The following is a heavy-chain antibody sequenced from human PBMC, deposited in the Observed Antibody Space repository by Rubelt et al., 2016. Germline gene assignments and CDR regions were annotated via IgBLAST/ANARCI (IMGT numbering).Heavy chain of an antibody. J-gene: IGHJ4*02. Sequence: QVQLQQRGAGLLKPSETLSLTCTVSGDSISSSSYYWGWIRQPPGKGLEWIGSIYYSGSTYYTPSLKGGVTISGDTYKNQVSLKLSSVTAAETDVYYCARFSLGRYYCDYWGQGTLVTVSS. V-gene: IGHV4-39*07. CDR3: ARFSLGRYYCDY. CDR1: GDSISSSSYY. CDR2: IYYSGST.